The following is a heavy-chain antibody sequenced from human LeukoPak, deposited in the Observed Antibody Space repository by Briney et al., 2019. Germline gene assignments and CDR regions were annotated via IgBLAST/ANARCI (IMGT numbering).Heavy chain of an antibody. D-gene: IGHD3-22*01. CDR3: AKEVGYDSSGYDDY. V-gene: IGHV3-53*01. J-gene: IGHJ4*02. CDR2: IYSGGSA. CDR1: GFTVSSNY. Sequence: GGSLRLSCSASGFTVSSNYMSWVRQAPGKGLEWVSVIYSGGSAYYADSVKGRFTISRDNSKNTLYLQMNSLRAEDTAVYYCAKEVGYDSSGYDDYWGQGTLVTVSS.